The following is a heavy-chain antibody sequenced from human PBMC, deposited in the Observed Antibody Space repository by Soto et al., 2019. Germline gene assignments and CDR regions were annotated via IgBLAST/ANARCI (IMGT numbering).Heavy chain of an antibody. CDR1: GYDFSSYG. Sequence: QVQLVQSGAEVKKPGASVKVSCKASGYDFSSYGISWVRQAPGQGLEWKGWISASNGNRDYAQQFQSRVNMTSDTSRTTAYMELRSMRSDDTAVYYCVRDPQRNDYWGQGTLVNVSS. V-gene: IGHV1-18*04. J-gene: IGHJ4*02. CDR3: VRDPQRNDY. D-gene: IGHD2-2*01. CDR2: ISASNGNR.